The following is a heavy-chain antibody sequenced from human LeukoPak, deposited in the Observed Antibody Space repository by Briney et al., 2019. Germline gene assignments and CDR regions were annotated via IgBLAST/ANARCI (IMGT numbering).Heavy chain of an antibody. D-gene: IGHD4-17*01. Sequence: GGSLRLSCAAPEFTSSRYAMTWVRQAPGKGLEWVSSITSRDGRTSYADSVKGRFTVSRDNSKNTLYLQMNYLRVEDTAVYYCARDPNGDYLGAFDFWGQGTLVTVSS. V-gene: IGHV3-23*01. CDR3: ARDPNGDYLGAFDF. CDR1: EFTSSRYA. J-gene: IGHJ3*01. CDR2: ITSRDGRT.